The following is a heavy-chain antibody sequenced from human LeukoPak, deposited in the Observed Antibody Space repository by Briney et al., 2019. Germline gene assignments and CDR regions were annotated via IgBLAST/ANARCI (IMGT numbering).Heavy chain of an antibody. Sequence: GGSLRLSCAASGFTFSSFSMNWVRQAPGKGLEWVSSISSSSGYIYYADSVKGRFTISRDNAKNSLYLQMNSLRAEDTAVYYCARDFTCGGDCYSYYFDXWGQGTLVTVSS. CDR1: GFTFSSFS. D-gene: IGHD2-21*02. CDR3: ARDFTCGGDCYSYYFDX. CDR2: ISSSSGYI. J-gene: IGHJ4*02. V-gene: IGHV3-21*01.